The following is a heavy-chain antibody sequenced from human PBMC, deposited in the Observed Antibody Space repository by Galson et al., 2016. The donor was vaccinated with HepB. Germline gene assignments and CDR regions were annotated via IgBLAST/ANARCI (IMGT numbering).Heavy chain of an antibody. J-gene: IGHJ6*02. CDR2: IWYDGSNE. CDR1: GFTFSSYG. CDR3: ARGGYSDTWYDYYGMDV. D-gene: IGHD1-26*01. V-gene: IGHV3-33*01. Sequence: SLRLSCAASGFTFSSYGMHWVRQAPGKGLEWVAVIWYDGSNEHYADSVKGRFTISRDNSKSTLYLQMNSLRVEDTAVYFCARGGYSDTWYDYYGMDVWGQGTTVTVSS.